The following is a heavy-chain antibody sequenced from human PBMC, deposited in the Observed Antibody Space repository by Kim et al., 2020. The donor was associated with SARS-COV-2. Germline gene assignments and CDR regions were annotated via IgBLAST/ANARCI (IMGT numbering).Heavy chain of an antibody. V-gene: IGHV4-34*01. CDR2: INHSGST. D-gene: IGHD5-12*01. Sequence: SETLSLTCAVYGGSFSGYYWSWIRQPPGKGLEWIGEINHSGSTNYNPSLKSRVTISVDTSKNQFSLKLSSVTAADTAVYYCARGRGWLQFRPFDYWGQGTLVTVSS. CDR1: GGSFSGYY. J-gene: IGHJ4*02. CDR3: ARGRGWLQFRPFDY.